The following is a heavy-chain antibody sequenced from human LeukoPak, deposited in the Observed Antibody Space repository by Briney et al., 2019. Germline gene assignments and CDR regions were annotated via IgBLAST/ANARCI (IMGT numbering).Heavy chain of an antibody. D-gene: IGHD4-17*01. J-gene: IGHJ4*02. CDR3: ARVSYGDYANFDY. CDR2: IYYSGST. Sequence: SQTLSLTCTVSGGSISSGGYYWSWIRQHPGKGLEWTGYIYYSGSTYYNPSLKSRVTISVDTSKNQFSLKLSSVTAADTAVYYCARVSYGDYANFDYWGQGTLVTVSS. CDR1: GGSISSGGYY. V-gene: IGHV4-31*03.